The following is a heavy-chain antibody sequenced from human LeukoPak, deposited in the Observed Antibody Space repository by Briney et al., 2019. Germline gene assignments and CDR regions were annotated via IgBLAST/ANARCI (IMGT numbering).Heavy chain of an antibody. D-gene: IGHD2-2*01. V-gene: IGHV1-69*01. CDR3: AGGEQQLLSNLFDY. Sequence: SAVQVSCKASGWTLSNYAISWVRQAPAQGLEWMGGIIPIFGTANYAQKFQGRVTNTADESTSTAYMELSSLGSEDTAVYYCAGGEQQLLSNLFDYWGQGTLVTVSS. J-gene: IGHJ4*02. CDR1: GWTLSNYA. CDR2: IIPIFGTA.